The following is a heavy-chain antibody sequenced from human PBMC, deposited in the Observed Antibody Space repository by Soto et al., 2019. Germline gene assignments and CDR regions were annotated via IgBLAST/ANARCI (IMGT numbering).Heavy chain of an antibody. V-gene: IGHV1-8*01. CDR3: ARRAETNGWNGFGADKYYFDF. J-gene: IGHJ4*02. CDR2: MNPNTGNS. CDR1: GYTFTSYD. D-gene: IGHD1-1*01. Sequence: GASVKVSFKASGYTFTSYDIYWVRQATGQGLEWMGWMNPNTGNSGYAQKFQGRVTVTSDTSINTVYMELSSLRSEDTAVYYCARRAETNGWNGFGADKYYFDFWGQGTLVTVSS.